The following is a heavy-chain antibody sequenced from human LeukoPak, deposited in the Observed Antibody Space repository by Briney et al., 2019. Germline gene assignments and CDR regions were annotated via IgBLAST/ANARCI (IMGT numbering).Heavy chain of an antibody. CDR2: IYSSGTT. CDR1: GGSISPYY. Sequence: SETLSLTCTVSGGSISPYYWSWIRQPAGKGLEWIGRIYSSGTTNYNPSLKSRVTMSVDTSKNQFSLKLSSVTAADTAVYYCARDRYRTLYYFDFWGQGTLATVSS. D-gene: IGHD1-14*01. J-gene: IGHJ4*02. CDR3: ARDRYRTLYYFDF. V-gene: IGHV4-4*07.